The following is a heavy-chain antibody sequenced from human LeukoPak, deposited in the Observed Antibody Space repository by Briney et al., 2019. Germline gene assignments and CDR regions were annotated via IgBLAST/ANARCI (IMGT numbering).Heavy chain of an antibody. Sequence: SGGSLRLSCAASGFTFSSYSMNWVRQAPGKGLEWVSHISSSSSTIYYADSVKGRFTISRDNAKNSLYLQMNSLRAEDTAVYYCATIYDYVWGSQDYWGQGTLVTVSS. CDR2: ISSSSSTI. J-gene: IGHJ4*02. CDR1: GFTFSSYS. D-gene: IGHD3-16*01. V-gene: IGHV3-48*01. CDR3: ATIYDYVWGSQDY.